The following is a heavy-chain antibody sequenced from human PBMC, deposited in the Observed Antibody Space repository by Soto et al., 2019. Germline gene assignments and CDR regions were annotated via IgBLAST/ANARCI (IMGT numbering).Heavy chain of an antibody. D-gene: IGHD3-9*01. CDR3: ASTSYRYFDWLLPFDY. V-gene: IGHV4-30-4*01. CDR1: GGSISSGDYY. J-gene: IGHJ4*02. Sequence: QVQLQESGPGLVKPSQTLSLTCTVSGGSISSGDYYWSWIRQPPGKGLEWIGYIYYSGSTYYNPSLKSRVTISVDTSKNQFSLKLSSVTAADTAVYYCASTSYRYFDWLLPFDYWGQGTLVTVSS. CDR2: IYYSGST.